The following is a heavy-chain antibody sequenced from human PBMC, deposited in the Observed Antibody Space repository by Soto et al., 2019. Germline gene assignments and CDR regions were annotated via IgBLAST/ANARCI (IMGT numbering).Heavy chain of an antibody. D-gene: IGHD4-17*01. V-gene: IGHV1-69*06. J-gene: IGHJ5*02. CDR1: GGTFSSYA. CDR2: IIPIFGTA. Sequence: SVKVSCKASGGTFSSYAISWVRQAPGQGLEWMGGIIPIFGTANYAQKFQGRVTITADKSTSTAYMELSSLRSEDTAVYYCARVSNYDYGGPHNRFDPWGQGTLV. CDR3: ARVSNYDYGGPHNRFDP.